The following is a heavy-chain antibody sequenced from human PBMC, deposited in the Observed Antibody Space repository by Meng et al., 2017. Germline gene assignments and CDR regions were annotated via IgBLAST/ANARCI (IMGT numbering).Heavy chain of an antibody. Sequence: SETLSLTCAVYGGSFSGYYWSWIRQPPGKGLEWIGEINHSGSTNYNPSLKSRVTISVDTSKNQFSLKLSSVTAADTAVYYCARGSITMVRGVIIIPFDYWGQGKLVTVSS. CDR3: ARGSITMVRGVIIIPFDY. D-gene: IGHD3-10*01. V-gene: IGHV4-34*01. J-gene: IGHJ4*02. CDR1: GGSFSGYY. CDR2: INHSGST.